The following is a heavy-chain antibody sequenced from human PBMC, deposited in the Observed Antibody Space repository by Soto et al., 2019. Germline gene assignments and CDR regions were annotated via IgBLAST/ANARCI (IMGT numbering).Heavy chain of an antibody. V-gene: IGHV1-18*01. CDR2: IKAYSANT. Sequence: QLQLVQSGPEAKKPGASVKVSCKASGYTFATSTISWLRQAPGQGPEWMGWIKAYSANTNYAQKLQGRLTLTTDTSTSTAYMELTSLTTDDTAIYYCAIADYGDDDYWGQGTLVTV. J-gene: IGHJ4*02. CDR3: AIADYGDDDY. CDR1: GYTFATST. D-gene: IGHD4-17*01.